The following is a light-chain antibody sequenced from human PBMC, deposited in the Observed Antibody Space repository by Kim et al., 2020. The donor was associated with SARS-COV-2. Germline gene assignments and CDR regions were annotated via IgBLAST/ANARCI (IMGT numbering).Light chain of an antibody. CDR3: HQYCSSPRT. Sequence: LSPGERATPSCRDSQNVCDNILACYQQSPGQAPKPLIYGAPSRATGIPDRFTGSGSGADFTLTISRLEPEDFAVYYCHQYCSSPRTFGQGTKLEI. V-gene: IGKV3-20*01. CDR1: QNVCDNI. CDR2: GAP. J-gene: IGKJ2*01.